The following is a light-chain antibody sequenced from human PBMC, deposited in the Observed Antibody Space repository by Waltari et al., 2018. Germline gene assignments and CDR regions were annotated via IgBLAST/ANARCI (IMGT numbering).Light chain of an antibody. J-gene: IGLJ2*01. Sequence: SYDLTQPPSVSVSPGQTASITCSGDNLGDKNVCWYQQKPGQSPAVVIFRDTQRPSGIPERFSGSNSGNTATLTITGTQALDAADYYCQSWDSTVVQFGGGTKLTVL. V-gene: IGLV3-1*01. CDR2: RDT. CDR1: NLGDKN. CDR3: QSWDSTVVQ.